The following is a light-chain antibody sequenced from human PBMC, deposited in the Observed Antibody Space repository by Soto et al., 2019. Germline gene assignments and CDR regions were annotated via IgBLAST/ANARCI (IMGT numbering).Light chain of an antibody. CDR1: SSNIGNNY. CDR2: DNN. V-gene: IGLV1-51*01. Sequence: QSVLTQPPSVSAAPGQKVTISCSGSSSNIGNNYVSWYQQLPGTAPKLLIYDNNKRPSGIPDRFSGSKSGTSATLGITGLQTGDEADYYCGTWDTSLRVFYVFGNGTKVNVL. CDR3: GTWDTSLRVFYV. J-gene: IGLJ1*01.